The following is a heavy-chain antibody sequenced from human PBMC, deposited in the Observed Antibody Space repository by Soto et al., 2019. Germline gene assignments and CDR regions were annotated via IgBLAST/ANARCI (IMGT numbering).Heavy chain of an antibody. V-gene: IGHV4-31*03. Sequence: QVQLQESGPGLVKPSQTLSLTCTVSGGSISSGGYYWSWIRQQPGKGLEWIGYIYYSGSTYYNPSLKSRVTISVDTSKILFSLKLSSVTAADTAVYYCARGDCSSTSCYHSWFDPWGQGTLVTVSS. D-gene: IGHD2-2*01. CDR1: GGSISSGGYY. CDR2: IYYSGST. CDR3: ARGDCSSTSCYHSWFDP. J-gene: IGHJ5*02.